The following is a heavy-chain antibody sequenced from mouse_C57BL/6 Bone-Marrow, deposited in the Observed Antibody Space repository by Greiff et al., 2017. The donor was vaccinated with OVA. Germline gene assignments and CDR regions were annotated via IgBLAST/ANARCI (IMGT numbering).Heavy chain of an antibody. Sequence: QVQLQQSGAELARPGASVKLSCKASGYTFTSYGISWVKQRTGQGLEWIGEIYPRSGNTYYNEKFKGKATLTADKSSSTAYMELRSLTSEDSAVYFCARGGYDRAWFAYWGQGTLVTVSA. V-gene: IGHV1-81*01. CDR3: ARGGYDRAWFAY. CDR1: GYTFTSYG. D-gene: IGHD2-2*01. J-gene: IGHJ3*01. CDR2: IYPRSGNT.